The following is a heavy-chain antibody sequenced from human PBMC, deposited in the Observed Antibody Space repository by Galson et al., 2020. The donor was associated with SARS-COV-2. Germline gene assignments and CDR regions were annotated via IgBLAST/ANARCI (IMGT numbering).Heavy chain of an antibody. CDR3: AKVSTYCNSYRCYTVDFDL. J-gene: IGHJ4*02. V-gene: IGHV3-30*18. CDR1: GFTSTYFG. CDR2: ISDDGSYR. D-gene: IGHD2-2*02. Sequence: GGSLRLSCAASGFTSTYFGMHWVRRAPGKGLEWVAFISDDGSYRSFADSVKGRFTISRDNSKHSLFLHMSSLRPEDTAVYYCAKVSTYCNSYRCYTVDFDLWGQGTLVTVSS.